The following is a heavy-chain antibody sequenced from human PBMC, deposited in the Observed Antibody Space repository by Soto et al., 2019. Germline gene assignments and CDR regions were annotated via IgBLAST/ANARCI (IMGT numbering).Heavy chain of an antibody. CDR3: ARVSRASGSYYFDY. Sequence: PSETLSLTCAVSGYSISNGYYWGWIRQPPGKGLEWIASMYHSGSTYYNPSLKSRVTISVDASKNQFSLKLRSVTAADTAIYYCARVSRASGSYYFDYWGQGTLVTVSS. V-gene: IGHV4-38-2*01. D-gene: IGHD1-26*01. CDR1: GYSISNGYY. J-gene: IGHJ4*02. CDR2: MYHSGST.